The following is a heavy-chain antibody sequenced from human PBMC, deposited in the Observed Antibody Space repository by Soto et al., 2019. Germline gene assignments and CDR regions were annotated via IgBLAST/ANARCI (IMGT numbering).Heavy chain of an antibody. Sequence: SETLSLTCTVSGDSIKHYYWNWIRQPPGKGLEWIGYIYYSGATNYNPSLKSRVTISKNQFSLKLTSVTAADTAVYYCVRGETKAHFESWGQGIQVTVSS. V-gene: IGHV4-59*01. J-gene: IGHJ4*02. D-gene: IGHD3-16*01. CDR3: VRGETKAHFES. CDR1: GDSIKHYY. CDR2: IYYSGAT.